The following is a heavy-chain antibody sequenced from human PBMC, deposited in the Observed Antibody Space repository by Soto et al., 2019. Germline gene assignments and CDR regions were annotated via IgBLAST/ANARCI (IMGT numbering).Heavy chain of an antibody. D-gene: IGHD2-15*01. CDR2: IKQDGSAK. CDR1: GFTFWGDW. CDR3: ARDFYGGFSYGPGDN. V-gene: IGHV3-7*01. J-gene: IGHJ4*02. Sequence: EVHLVESGGGLVQPGGSLRLSCVASGFTFWGDWMSWVRQAPGKGLEWVANIKQDGSAKQYLDSVRGRFTISRDNSKNSVYLLMDSLRAEDTALYYCARDFYGGFSYGPGDNWGQGTLVTVSS.